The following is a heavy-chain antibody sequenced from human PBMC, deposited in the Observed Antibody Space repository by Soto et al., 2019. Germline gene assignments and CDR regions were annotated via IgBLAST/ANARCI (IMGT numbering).Heavy chain of an antibody. D-gene: IGHD6-13*01. CDR3: VKHISSLGLHY. V-gene: IGHV3-64D*06. CDR2: ISSNGGST. J-gene: IGHJ4*02. Sequence: GGSLRLSCAASGFTFSSYDMNCVRQAPGKGLEYVSYISSNGGSTYYADSVKGRFTISRDNSKNTLYPQMSSLRAEDTAVYYCVKHISSLGLHYWGQGTLVTVS. CDR1: GFTFSSYD.